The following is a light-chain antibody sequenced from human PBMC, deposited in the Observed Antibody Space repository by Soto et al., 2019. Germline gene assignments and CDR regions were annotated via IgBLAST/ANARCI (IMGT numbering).Light chain of an antibody. CDR3: GSFTGGITPYV. CDR1: SSDVGGYNY. CDR2: EVT. V-gene: IGLV2-8*01. J-gene: IGLJ1*01. Sequence: QSVLTQPPSASGSPGQSVTISCTGTSSDVGGYNYVSWYQQHPGKAPKLMIYEVTKRPSGVPDRFSGSKSGNTASLTISGLQADDEADYHCGSFTGGITPYVFGTGTKLTVL.